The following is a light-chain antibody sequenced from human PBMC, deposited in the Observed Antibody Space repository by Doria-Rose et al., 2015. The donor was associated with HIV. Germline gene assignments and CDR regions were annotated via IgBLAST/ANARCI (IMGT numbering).Light chain of an antibody. CDR2: NNN. CDR1: SSNLGSNA. J-gene: IGLJ1*01. V-gene: IGLV1-44*01. Sequence: QSVVTQPPSASGTPGQRVTISCSGSSSNLGSNAVNWYQQLPGTAPKLLIYNNNQRPSGVPDRFSASKAGTSASLAISGLRSDDEADYYCAVWDDSRDGYVLGTGTTVTVL. CDR3: AVWDDSRDGYV.